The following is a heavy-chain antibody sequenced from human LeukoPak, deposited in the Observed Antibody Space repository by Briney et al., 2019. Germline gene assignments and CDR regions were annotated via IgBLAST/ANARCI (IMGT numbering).Heavy chain of an antibody. V-gene: IGHV4-61*02. CDR1: GGSISDGTYY. J-gene: IGHJ3*02. CDR2: VYTTGST. D-gene: IGHD2/OR15-2a*01. Sequence: SQTLSLTCTVSGGSISDGTYYWSWIRQPAGKGLEWIGRVYTTGSTNYNPSLKSRVTLSLDTSKNQFSLKLTSVTAADTAVYYCARDNASLRIVGTHDAFDIWGQGTMVTVSS. CDR3: ARDNASLRIVGTHDAFDI.